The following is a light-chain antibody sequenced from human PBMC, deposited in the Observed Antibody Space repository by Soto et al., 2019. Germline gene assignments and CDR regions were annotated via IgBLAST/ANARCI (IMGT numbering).Light chain of an antibody. CDR3: QQYNDYSSWS. Sequence: IQMTQSPSTLSASVGDRVTITCRASQSVSTWLAWYQQKPGQAPKLLIYDVFTLTSGVPSRFSGSGSGTEFTLTISGLQPGDFATYYCQQYNDYSSWSFGQGTKV. V-gene: IGKV1-5*01. CDR1: QSVSTW. J-gene: IGKJ1*01. CDR2: DVF.